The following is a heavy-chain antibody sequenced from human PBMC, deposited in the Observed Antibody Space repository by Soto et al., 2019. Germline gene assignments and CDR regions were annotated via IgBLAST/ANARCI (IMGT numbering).Heavy chain of an antibody. J-gene: IGHJ6*02. Sequence: QVQLQESGPGLVKPSETLSLTCTVSGGSITGYYWSWIRQPPGQGLGFIGYIYHSGATEYTPSLKGRGTISVAKSENQFSLQMRSVSAADTAMYLCARLGVTGPPVQYHRYGLDVWGQGAAVTVSS. CDR2: IYHSGAT. V-gene: IGHV4-59*03. D-gene: IGHD2-21*02. CDR3: ARLGVTGPPVQYHRYGLDV. CDR1: GGSITGYY.